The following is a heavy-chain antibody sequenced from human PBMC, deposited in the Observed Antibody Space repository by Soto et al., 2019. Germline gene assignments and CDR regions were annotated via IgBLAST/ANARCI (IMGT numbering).Heavy chain of an antibody. Sequence: EVQLVESGGGLVQPGGSLRLSCAASGFTFSSYSMNWVRQAPGKGLEWVSYISSSSSTIYYADSVKGRFTISRDNAKNSLYLQMNSLRDEDTAVYYCARDPEADDAGVYFDYWGQGTLVTVSS. V-gene: IGHV3-48*02. CDR1: GFTFSSYS. CDR3: ARDPEADDAGVYFDY. J-gene: IGHJ4*02. D-gene: IGHD2-15*01. CDR2: ISSSSSTI.